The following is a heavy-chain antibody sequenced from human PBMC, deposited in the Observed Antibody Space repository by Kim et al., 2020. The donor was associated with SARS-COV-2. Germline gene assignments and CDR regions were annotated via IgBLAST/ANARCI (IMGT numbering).Heavy chain of an antibody. J-gene: IGHJ4*02. Sequence: YNPSLTSRVTIAVDTSKNQFSLKLSSVTAADTAVYYCARRRYGSGSHFDYWGQGTLVTVSS. D-gene: IGHD3-10*01. V-gene: IGHV4-34*01. CDR3: ARRRYGSGSHFDY.